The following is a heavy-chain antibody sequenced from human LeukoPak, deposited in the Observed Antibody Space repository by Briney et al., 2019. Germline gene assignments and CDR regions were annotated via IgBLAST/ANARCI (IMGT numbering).Heavy chain of an antibody. CDR1: GFTFSNYA. CDR3: AKLGSVGYGSGSYVDY. J-gene: IGHJ4*02. Sequence: GGSLRLSCAASGFTFSNYAMSWVRQAPGRGLEWVSSISGCGITTYYADSVKGRFTISRDSSKNTLSLQMNSLRAEDTAVYYCAKLGSVGYGSGSYVDYWGQGTLVTVSS. D-gene: IGHD3-10*01. CDR2: ISGCGITT. V-gene: IGHV3-23*01.